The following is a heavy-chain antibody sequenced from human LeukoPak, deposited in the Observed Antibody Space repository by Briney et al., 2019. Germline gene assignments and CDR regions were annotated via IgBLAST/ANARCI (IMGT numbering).Heavy chain of an antibody. CDR3: AREDVVVDS. CDR2: IYISGNT. D-gene: IGHD2-15*01. CDR1: GASMSSYY. J-gene: IGHJ4*02. Sequence: SETLSLTCTVSGASMSSYYWTWIRQPAGKGLEWIGHIYISGNTNYNPSLKSRVTMSRDTSKNQFSLKLSSVTAVDTAVYYCAREDVVVDSWGQGILVTVSS. V-gene: IGHV4-4*07.